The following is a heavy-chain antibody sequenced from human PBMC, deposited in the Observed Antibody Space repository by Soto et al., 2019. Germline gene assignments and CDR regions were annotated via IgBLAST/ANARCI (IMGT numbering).Heavy chain of an antibody. CDR3: ARHGVWGRIAVAGWY. Sequence: SETLSLTCTVSGVSISSSSYHWGWIRQPPGKGLEWIGSIYYSGSTYYNPSLKSRVTTSVDTSKDQFSLKLSSVTAADTAVYYCARHGVWGRIAVAGWYWGQGTLVTVSS. CDR2: IYYSGST. V-gene: IGHV4-39*01. D-gene: IGHD6-19*01. J-gene: IGHJ4*02. CDR1: GVSISSSSYH.